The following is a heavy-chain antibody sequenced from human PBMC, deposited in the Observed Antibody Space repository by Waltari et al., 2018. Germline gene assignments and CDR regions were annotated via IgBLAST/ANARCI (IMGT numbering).Heavy chain of an antibody. J-gene: IGHJ4*02. D-gene: IGHD1-26*01. CDR2: IYYSGST. CDR3: ASLGAPRDY. Sequence: QVQLQESGPGLVKPSETLSLTCTVSGGSLSSYYWSWIRQPPGKGLEWIGYIYYSGSTNYNPSLKSRVTISVDTSKNQFSLKLSSVTAADTAVYYCASLGAPRDYWGQGTLVTVSS. V-gene: IGHV4-59*01. CDR1: GGSLSSYY.